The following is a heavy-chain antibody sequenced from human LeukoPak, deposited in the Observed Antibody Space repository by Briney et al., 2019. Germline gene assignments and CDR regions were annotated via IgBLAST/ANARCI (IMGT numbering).Heavy chain of an antibody. V-gene: IGHV4-59*01. CDR2: IYYSGST. CDR1: GGSISSYY. D-gene: IGHD7-27*01. CDR3: ARQTGDTRSIFDY. J-gene: IGHJ4*02. Sequence: PSETLSLTCTVSGGSISSYYWSWIRQTPGKGLEWIGYIYYSGSTNYNPSLKSRVTISVDTSKNQFSLKPSSVTAADTAVYYCARQTGDTRSIFDYWGQGTLVTVSS.